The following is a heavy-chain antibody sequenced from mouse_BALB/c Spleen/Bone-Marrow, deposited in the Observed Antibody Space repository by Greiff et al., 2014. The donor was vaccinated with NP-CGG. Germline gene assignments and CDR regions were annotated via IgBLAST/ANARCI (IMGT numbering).Heavy chain of an antibody. J-gene: IGHJ1*01. Sequence: VQLQQSGAELVKPGASVKLSCKASGYTFTSYYMYWVKKRPGQGLEWIGEINPSNGGTNFNEKFKSKATLTVDKSSSKAYMQLSSLTSEDSAVYYCTRSYYGNYFDVWGAGTTVTVSS. CDR3: TRSYYGNYFDV. CDR1: GYTFTSYY. V-gene: IGHV1S81*02. CDR2: INPSNGGT. D-gene: IGHD2-1*01.